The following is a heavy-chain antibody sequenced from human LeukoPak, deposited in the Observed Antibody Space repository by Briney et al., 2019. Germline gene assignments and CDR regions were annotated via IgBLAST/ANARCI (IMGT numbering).Heavy chain of an antibody. V-gene: IGHV3-30*04. CDR1: VFTFSSYT. J-gene: IGHJ6*03. CDR3: ERAERLGKLYEYYYYMGV. Sequence: GGSLRLSCAASVFTFSSYTMNWVRQAPCKGLEWVAVISYDISNKYYADSVKVRFTISRANSKNSLYQQINRLTAEETAVYDCERAERLGKLYEYYYYMGVWGTGITVTVSS. CDR2: ISYDISNK. D-gene: IGHD3-16*01.